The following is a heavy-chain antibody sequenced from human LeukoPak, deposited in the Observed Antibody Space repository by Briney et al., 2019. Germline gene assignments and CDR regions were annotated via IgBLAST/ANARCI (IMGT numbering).Heavy chain of an antibody. D-gene: IGHD6-19*01. V-gene: IGHV3-30*02. CDR1: GFTFSGYG. CDR2: IRYDESNK. Sequence: GGSLRLSCAASGFTFSGYGMNWVRQAPGKGLEWVAFIRYDESNKYYADSVKGRCTISRDNSKNTLYLQVNSLRAEDTAVYYCAKDLRRSSGASDAFDYWGQGTLVTVSS. CDR3: AKDLRRSSGASDAFDY. J-gene: IGHJ4*02.